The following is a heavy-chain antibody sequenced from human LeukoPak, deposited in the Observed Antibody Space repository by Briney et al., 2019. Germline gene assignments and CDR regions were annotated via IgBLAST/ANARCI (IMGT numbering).Heavy chain of an antibody. Sequence: SETLSLTCTVSGGSISSHYWSWIRQPPGKGLEWIGYIYYSGSTNYNPSLKSRVTISVDTSKNQFSLKLSSVTAADTAVYYCAGSSSWYDGGFDYWGQGTLVTVSS. CDR1: GGSISSHY. CDR2: IYYSGST. V-gene: IGHV4-59*11. J-gene: IGHJ4*02. CDR3: AGSSSWYDGGFDY. D-gene: IGHD6-13*01.